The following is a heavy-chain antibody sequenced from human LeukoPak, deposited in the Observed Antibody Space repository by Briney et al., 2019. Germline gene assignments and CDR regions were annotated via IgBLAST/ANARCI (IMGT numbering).Heavy chain of an antibody. CDR3: ARVNSYGYYYYYGMDG. D-gene: IGHD5-18*01. J-gene: IGHJ6*02. Sequence: ASVKVSCKASGYTFTSYYIHWVRQAPGQGLEWMGVINPSGGRTTYAQKFQGRVTMTRDTSTSTVYMELSSVRSDDTAVYYCARVNSYGYYYYYGMDGGGQGTTVTVAS. CDR2: INPSGGRT. V-gene: IGHV1-46*01. CDR1: GYTFTSYY.